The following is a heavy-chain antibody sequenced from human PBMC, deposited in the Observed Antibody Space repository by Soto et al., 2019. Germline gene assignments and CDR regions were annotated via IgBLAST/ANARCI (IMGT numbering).Heavy chain of an antibody. CDR1: GFTFSSYA. Sequence: GGSLRLSCAASGFTFSSYAMSWVRQAPGKGLEWVSAISGSGGSTYYVDSVKGRFTISRDNSKNTLYLQMNSLRAEDTAVYYCAKGRVPAAITDYYYYMDVWGKGTTVTVSS. D-gene: IGHD2-2*02. CDR2: ISGSGGST. CDR3: AKGRVPAAITDYYYYMDV. V-gene: IGHV3-23*01. J-gene: IGHJ6*03.